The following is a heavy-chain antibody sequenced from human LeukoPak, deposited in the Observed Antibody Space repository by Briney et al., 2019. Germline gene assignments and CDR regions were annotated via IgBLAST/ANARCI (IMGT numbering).Heavy chain of an antibody. CDR2: IYPGDSDT. CDR1: GFSFTTYW. D-gene: IGHD2-2*01. J-gene: IGHJ4*02. Sequence: GESLKISCEASGFSFTTYWIGWVRQMPGKGLEWMGIIYPGDSDTTYGPSFQGQVTISADKSINSAYLQWSSLKASDTAMYYCARRQGPRVVVPAAVDYWGQGTLVTVSS. CDR3: ARRQGPRVVVPAAVDY. V-gene: IGHV5-51*01.